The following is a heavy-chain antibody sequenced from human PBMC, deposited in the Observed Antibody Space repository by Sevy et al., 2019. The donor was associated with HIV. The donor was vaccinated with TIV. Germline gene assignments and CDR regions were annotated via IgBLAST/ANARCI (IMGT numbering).Heavy chain of an antibody. CDR1: GDSISCYY. Sequence: SETLSLTCTVSGDSISCYYWSWIRQPPGKGLEWIGYIYYSGITNYNPSLKSRVTISADTSKNQISLNLSSVTAADTAVYYCANGISARLDYWGQGTLVTVSS. CDR2: IYYSGIT. V-gene: IGHV4-59*01. CDR3: ANGISARLDY. J-gene: IGHJ4*02. D-gene: IGHD6-6*01.